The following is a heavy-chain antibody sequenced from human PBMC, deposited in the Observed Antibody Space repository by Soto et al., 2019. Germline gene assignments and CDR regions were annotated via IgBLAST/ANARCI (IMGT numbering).Heavy chain of an antibody. CDR3: ARVVSPYGDYVYYYGMDV. D-gene: IGHD4-17*01. CDR1: GFTFSSYA. Sequence: QVQLVESGGGVVQPGRSLRLSCAASGFTFSSYAMHWVRQAPGKGLEWVAVISYDGSNKYYADSVKGRFTISSDNSKNTRYLQMNSLRAEDTAVYYCARVVSPYGDYVYYYGMDVWGQGTTVTVSS. CDR2: ISYDGSNK. J-gene: IGHJ6*02. V-gene: IGHV3-30-3*01.